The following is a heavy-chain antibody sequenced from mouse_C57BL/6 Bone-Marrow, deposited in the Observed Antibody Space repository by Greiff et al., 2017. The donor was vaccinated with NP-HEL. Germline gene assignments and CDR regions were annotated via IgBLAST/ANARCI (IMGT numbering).Heavy chain of an antibody. CDR2: IYPGNSDT. Sequence: VQLQQSGTVLARPGASVKMSCKTSGYTFTSYWMHWVKQRPGQGLEWIGAIYPGNSDTSYNQKFKGKAKLTAVTSASTAYMELSSLTNEDSAVYYCTRFGVVAKDWYFDVWGTGTTVTVSS. J-gene: IGHJ1*03. CDR3: TRFGVVAKDWYFDV. CDR1: GYTFTSYW. D-gene: IGHD1-1*01. V-gene: IGHV1-5*01.